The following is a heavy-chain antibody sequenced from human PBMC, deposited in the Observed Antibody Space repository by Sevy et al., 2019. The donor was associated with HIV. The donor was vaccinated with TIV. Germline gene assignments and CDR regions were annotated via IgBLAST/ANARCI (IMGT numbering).Heavy chain of an antibody. CDR3: ARGGYSYGYGGGGLDY. CDR1: GFTFSSYA. Sequence: GGSLRLSCAASGFTFSSYAMHWVRQAPGKGLEWVAVISYDGSNKYYADSVKGRFTISRDNSKNTLYLQMNSLRAEDTAVYYCARGGYSYGYGGGGLDYWGQGTLVTVSS. V-gene: IGHV3-30*04. J-gene: IGHJ4*02. D-gene: IGHD5-18*01. CDR2: ISYDGSNK.